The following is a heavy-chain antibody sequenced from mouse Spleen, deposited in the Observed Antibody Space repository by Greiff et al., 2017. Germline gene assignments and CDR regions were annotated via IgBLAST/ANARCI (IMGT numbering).Heavy chain of an antibody. CDR1: GYTFTSYW. J-gene: IGHJ2*01. V-gene: IGHV1-50*01. CDR3: ARGDLLREVHFDY. CDR2: IDPSDSYT. D-gene: IGHD1-1*01. Sequence: VQLQQPGAELVKPGASVKLSCKASGYTFTSYWMQWVKQRPGQGLEWIGEIDPSDSYTNYNQKFKGKATLTVDTSSSTAYMQLSSLTSEDSAVYYCARGDLLREVHFDYWGQGTTLTVSS.